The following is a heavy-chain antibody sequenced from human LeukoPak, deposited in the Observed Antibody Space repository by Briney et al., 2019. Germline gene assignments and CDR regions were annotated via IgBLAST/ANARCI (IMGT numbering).Heavy chain of an antibody. CDR1: GFTFSDYY. D-gene: IGHD3-22*01. J-gene: IGHJ6*02. V-gene: IGHV3-11*01. CDR2: ISSSGSTI. Sequence: GGSLRLSCAASGFTFSDYYMSWIRQAPGKGLEWVSYISSSGSTIYYADSVKGRFTISRDNAKNSLYLQMNSLRAEDTAVYYCARASKGSYDSSGYYYNYYYGMDVWGQGTTVTVSS. CDR3: ARASKGSYDSSGYYYNYYYGMDV.